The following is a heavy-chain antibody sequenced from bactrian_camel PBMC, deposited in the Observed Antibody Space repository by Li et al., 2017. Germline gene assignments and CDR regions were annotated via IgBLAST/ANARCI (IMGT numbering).Heavy chain of an antibody. D-gene: IGHD1*01. CDR2: IDSDGST. V-gene: IGHV3S53*01. J-gene: IGHJ4*01. CDR1: GAIFSPYC. Sequence: QVQLVESGGGSVQAGGSLRLSCAVSGAIFSPYCKAWFRQAPGKQREGVAHIDSDGSTNYADSVKGRFTISKDYADNTLYLQMNSLKVEDTAIYYCAAVEPWCPGGWLDLPGTYNNWGQGTQVTVS. CDR3: AAVEPWCPGGWLDLPGTYNN.